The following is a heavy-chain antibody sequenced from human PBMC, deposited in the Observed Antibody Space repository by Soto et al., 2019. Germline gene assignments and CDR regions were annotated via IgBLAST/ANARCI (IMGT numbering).Heavy chain of an antibody. Sequence: GGSLRLSCSASGFPFSRFAIHWVRQAPGKGLVYVSGISFNGGDTYHADSVKGRFSISRDNSKNTVYLQMSSLRAEDTAVYYCVKDGAVTFSGWFFDYWGQGTPVTVSS. CDR2: ISFNGGDT. CDR1: GFPFSRFA. J-gene: IGHJ4*02. V-gene: IGHV3-64D*06. CDR3: VKDGAVTFSGWFFDY. D-gene: IGHD4-4*01.